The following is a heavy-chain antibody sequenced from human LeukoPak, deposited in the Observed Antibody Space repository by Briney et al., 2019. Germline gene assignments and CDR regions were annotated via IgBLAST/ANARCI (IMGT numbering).Heavy chain of an antibody. Sequence: GGSLRLSCAASGFTFSSFWMSWVRQAPGKGREWVANIKQDGSEKYYVDSVKGRFTISRDNAKNSLYLQMNSLRAEDTAVYYCAREPGMVYAPGDSFDIWGQGTMVTVSS. V-gene: IGHV3-7*01. CDR2: IKQDGSEK. D-gene: IGHD2-8*01. CDR1: GFTFSSFW. J-gene: IGHJ3*02. CDR3: AREPGMVYAPGDSFDI.